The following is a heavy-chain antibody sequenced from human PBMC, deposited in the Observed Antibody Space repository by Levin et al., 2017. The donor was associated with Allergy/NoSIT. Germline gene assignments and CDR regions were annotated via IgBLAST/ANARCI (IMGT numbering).Heavy chain of an antibody. CDR2: ISYDGSNK. Sequence: GESLKISCAASGFTFSSYGMHWVRQAPGKGLEWVAVISYDGSNKYYADSVKGRFTISRDNSKNTLYLQMNSLRAEDTAVYYCAKDSGDSSGWYLMGNDYWGQGTLVTVSS. CDR1: GFTFSSYG. V-gene: IGHV3-30*18. J-gene: IGHJ4*02. D-gene: IGHD6-19*01. CDR3: AKDSGDSSGWYLMGNDY.